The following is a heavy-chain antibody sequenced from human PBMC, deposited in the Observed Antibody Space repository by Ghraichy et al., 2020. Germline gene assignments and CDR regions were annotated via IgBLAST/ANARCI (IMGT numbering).Heavy chain of an antibody. V-gene: IGHV4-34*01. CDR2: INHSGST. CDR1: GGSFSGYY. D-gene: IGHD6-13*01. CDR3: ARESGSWYVTFDY. J-gene: IGHJ4*02. Sequence: SETLSLTCAVYGGSFSGYYWRWIRQPPGKGLEWIGEINHSGSTNYNPSLKSRVTISVDTSKNQFSLKLSSVTAADTAVYYCARESGSWYVTFDYWGQGTLVTVSS.